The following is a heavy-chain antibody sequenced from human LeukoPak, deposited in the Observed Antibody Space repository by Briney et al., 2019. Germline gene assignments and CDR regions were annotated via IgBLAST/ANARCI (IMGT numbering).Heavy chain of an antibody. J-gene: IGHJ4*02. Sequence: ASVKVSCKASGYTFSDYQIHWVRQARGQGLEWMGLISPNSGGTNFSQDFQGRGTITRDASIRTAFMDLSRLRSDDTAVYYCARAQDTASANDFEYWGQGTLVTVSS. D-gene: IGHD5-18*01. CDR3: ARAQDTASANDFEY. CDR2: ISPNSGGT. V-gene: IGHV1-2*06. CDR1: GYTFSDYQ.